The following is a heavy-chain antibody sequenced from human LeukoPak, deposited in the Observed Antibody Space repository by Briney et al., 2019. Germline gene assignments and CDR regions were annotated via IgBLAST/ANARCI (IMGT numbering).Heavy chain of an antibody. CDR1: RYSFTSYW. CDR2: IYPGDSDT. Sequence: GESLQISSQGSRYSFTSYWIGWVRQMPGKGLEWMGIIYPGDSDTRYSPSFQGQVTISADKSMSTAYLQWSSLKASDTAMYYCARGTDLMDWFDPWGQGTLVTVSS. J-gene: IGHJ5*02. V-gene: IGHV5-51*01. CDR3: ARGTDLMDWFDP.